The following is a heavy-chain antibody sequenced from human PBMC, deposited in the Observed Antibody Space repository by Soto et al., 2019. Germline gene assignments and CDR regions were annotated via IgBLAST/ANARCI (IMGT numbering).Heavy chain of an antibody. Sequence: SWTLSLTCTVAGGSISSYYWGWIRQPPGKGLEWIGYIYYSGSTNYNPSLKSRVTISVDTSKNQFSLKLSSVTAADTAVYYCARDGATVTSGGMDVWGQGTTVTVSS. D-gene: IGHD4-17*01. V-gene: IGHV4-59*01. J-gene: IGHJ6*02. CDR1: GGSISSYY. CDR2: IYYSGST. CDR3: ARDGATVTSGGMDV.